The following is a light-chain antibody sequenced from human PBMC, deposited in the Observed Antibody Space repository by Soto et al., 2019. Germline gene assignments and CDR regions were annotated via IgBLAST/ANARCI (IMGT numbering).Light chain of an antibody. V-gene: IGKV2-29*03. Sequence: ILMTQTPLSLSIIPGQTASISCKSSQSLLHSDGKTYFYWYVQKAGQAPQPLIYEVSNRFSGVPEGFSGSGSRTDFTLKISRVEADDVGIYYCMQAIDIPWTFGQGTKVDIK. CDR2: EVS. CDR1: QSLLHSDGKTY. CDR3: MQAIDIPWT. J-gene: IGKJ1*01.